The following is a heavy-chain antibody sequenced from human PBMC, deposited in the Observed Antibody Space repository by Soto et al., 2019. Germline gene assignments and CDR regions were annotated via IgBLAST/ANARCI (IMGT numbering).Heavy chain of an antibody. V-gene: IGHV3-74*01. CDR2: IRSDGTAT. CDR3: AKDLSWGQCDY. Sequence: EMQLVESGGGLVQPGGSLRLSCVASGFTFSNYWMHWVRQDPGMGLVWVSSIRSDGTATQYADSVNGRFTVSRDNTKNTRYLQMTSLTAEDTAVYYCAKDLSWGQCDYWGQGTLVTVSS. J-gene: IGHJ4*02. CDR1: GFTFSNYW. D-gene: IGHD3-16*01.